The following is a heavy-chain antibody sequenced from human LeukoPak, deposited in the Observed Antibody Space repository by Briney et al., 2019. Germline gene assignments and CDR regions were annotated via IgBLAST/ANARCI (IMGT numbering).Heavy chain of an antibody. J-gene: IGHJ4*02. D-gene: IGHD6-19*01. Sequence: PGGSLRLSCAASGFTFSGYSMNWVRQAPGKGLEWVSYIRSSGSPIYYADSVKGRFTISRDNSKNTLYLQMSSLRPEDTAVYYCVNQISGWVYWGQGTLVTVSP. CDR3: VNQISGWVY. V-gene: IGHV3-48*01. CDR2: IRSSGSPI. CDR1: GFTFSGYS.